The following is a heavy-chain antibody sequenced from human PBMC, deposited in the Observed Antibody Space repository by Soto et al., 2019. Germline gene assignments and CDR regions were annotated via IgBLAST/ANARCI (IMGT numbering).Heavy chain of an antibody. CDR3: ARDGDYYDSSGYYDY. J-gene: IGHJ4*02. V-gene: IGHV3-74*01. Sequence: HPGGSLRLSCAASGVTFSSYWMHWVRQAPGKGLVWVSRINSDGSSTSYADSVKGRFTISRDNAKNTLYLQMNSLRAEDTAVYYCARDGDYYDSSGYYDYWGQGTLVTVSS. CDR1: GVTFSSYW. D-gene: IGHD3-22*01. CDR2: INSDGSST.